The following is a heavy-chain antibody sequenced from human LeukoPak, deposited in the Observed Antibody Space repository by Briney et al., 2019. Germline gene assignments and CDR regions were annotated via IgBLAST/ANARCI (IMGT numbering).Heavy chain of an antibody. V-gene: IGHV4-38-2*02. CDR2: IYHSGST. CDR3: AREVEATPYYFDY. Sequence: SETLSLTCTVSGYSISSGYYWGWIRQPPGKGLEWIGSIYHSGSTYYNPSLKSRVTISVDTSKNRFSLKLSSVTAADTAVYYCAREVEATPYYFDYWGQGTLVTVSS. J-gene: IGHJ4*02. CDR1: GYSISSGYY. D-gene: IGHD1-26*01.